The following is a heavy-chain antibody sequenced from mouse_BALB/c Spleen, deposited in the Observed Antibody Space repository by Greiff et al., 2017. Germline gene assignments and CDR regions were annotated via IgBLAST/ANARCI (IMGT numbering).Heavy chain of an antibody. CDR3: ARAPSGTPYAMDY. Sequence: VQLQQSGPGLVAPSQSLSITCTVSGFSLTSYGVHWVRQPPGKGLEWLGVIWAGGSTNYNSALMSRLSISKDNSKSQVFLKMNSLQTDDTAMYYCARAPSGTPYAMDYWGQGTSVTVSS. CDR1: GFSLTSYG. CDR2: IWAGGST. D-gene: IGHD4-1*01. J-gene: IGHJ4*01. V-gene: IGHV2-9*02.